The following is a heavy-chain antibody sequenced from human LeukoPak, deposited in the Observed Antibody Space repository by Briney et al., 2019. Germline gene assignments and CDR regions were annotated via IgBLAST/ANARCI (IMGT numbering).Heavy chain of an antibody. CDR3: ARGAPTAAGLGRGY. Sequence: NPSGGSTSYAQKFQGRVTMTRDTSTSTVYMELSSLRSDDTAVYYCARGAPTAAGLGRGYWGQGTLVTVSS. D-gene: IGHD6-13*01. J-gene: IGHJ4*02. V-gene: IGHV1-46*01. CDR2: NPSGGST.